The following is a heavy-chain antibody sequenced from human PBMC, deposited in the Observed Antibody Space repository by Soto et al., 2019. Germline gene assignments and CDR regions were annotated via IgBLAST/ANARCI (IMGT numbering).Heavy chain of an antibody. Sequence: QVQLQESGPGLVKPSQTLSLTCTVSGGSISSGGYYWSWLRQHPGKGPEWIGYIYYSGSTYYNPSLKSRVTISVDTAKNQFSLKLSSVTAADTAVYYCARYYGDYQNWFDPWGQGTLVTVPS. D-gene: IGHD4-17*01. CDR1: GGSISSGGYY. CDR2: IYYSGST. CDR3: ARYYGDYQNWFDP. J-gene: IGHJ5*02. V-gene: IGHV4-31*03.